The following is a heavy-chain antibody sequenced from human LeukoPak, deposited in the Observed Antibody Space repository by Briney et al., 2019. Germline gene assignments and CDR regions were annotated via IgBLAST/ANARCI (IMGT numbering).Heavy chain of an antibody. CDR3: AKDSFSGGCGGNWFDP. CDR2: ISWNSGSI. D-gene: IGHD4-23*01. Sequence: GGSLRLSCAASGFTFDDYAMHWVRQAPGKGLEWVSGISWNSGSIGYADSVKGRFTISRDNAKNSLYLQMNSLRAEDTALYYCAKDSFSGGCGGNWFDPWGQGTLVTVSS. CDR1: GFTFDDYA. J-gene: IGHJ5*02. V-gene: IGHV3-9*01.